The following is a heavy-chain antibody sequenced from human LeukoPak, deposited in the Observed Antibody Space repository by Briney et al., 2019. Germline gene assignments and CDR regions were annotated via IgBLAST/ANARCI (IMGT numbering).Heavy chain of an antibody. V-gene: IGHV1-8*01. CDR1: GYTFTSYD. CDR3: ARTLIYIVVGYYYYMDV. Sequence: VASLKDSCEASGYTFTSYDLNWVRPATGQGVGWMGWMNPNSGKTSYAKKFQGRVTMTRNTSISTAYKELSSLRYEDTAVYYCARTLIYIVVGYYYYMDVWGKGTTVTVSS. CDR2: MNPNSGKT. J-gene: IGHJ6*03. D-gene: IGHD2-2*01.